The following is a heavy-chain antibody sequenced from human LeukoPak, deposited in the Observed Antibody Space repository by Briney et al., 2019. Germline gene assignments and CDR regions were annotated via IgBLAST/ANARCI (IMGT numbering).Heavy chain of an antibody. CDR2: ISSSSSTI. D-gene: IGHD2-21*02. V-gene: IGHV3-48*04. Sequence: GGSLRLSCAASGFTFSSYSMTWVRQAPGKGREWVSYISSSSSTIYYADSVKGRFTVSRDNAKNSLYLQMNSLKAEDTAVYYCARDVVTEVVTLTTTDSWGQGTLVTVSS. CDR1: GFTFSSYS. CDR3: ARDVVTEVVTLTTTDS. J-gene: IGHJ4*02.